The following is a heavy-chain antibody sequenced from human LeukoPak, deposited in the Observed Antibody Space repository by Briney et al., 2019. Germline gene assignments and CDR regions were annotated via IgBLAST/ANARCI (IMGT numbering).Heavy chain of an antibody. D-gene: IGHD4-23*01. CDR1: GGSISSGSYY. V-gene: IGHV4-61*02. Sequence: SETLSLTCTVSGGSISSGSYYWSWIRQPAGRGLEWIGRIYTSGSTNYNPSLKSRVTISVDTSKNQFSLKLSSVTAADTAVYYCARADGGNSRSFDYWGQGTLVTVSS. CDR3: ARADGGNSRSFDY. CDR2: IYTSGST. J-gene: IGHJ4*02.